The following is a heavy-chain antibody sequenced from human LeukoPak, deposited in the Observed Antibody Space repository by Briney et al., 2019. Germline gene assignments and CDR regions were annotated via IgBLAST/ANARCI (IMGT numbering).Heavy chain of an antibody. CDR2: INSDGSST. J-gene: IGHJ4*02. CDR1: GFTFSSYW. CDR3: ARDLGDGTPFDY. Sequence: GGSLRLSCPASGFTFSSYWMHWVRHAPGKGLVWVSRINSDGSSTSYADSVKGRFTTSRDNAKNTLYLQLNSLRVEDTATYFCARDLGDGTPFDYWGQGTLVTVSS. D-gene: IGHD1-7*01. V-gene: IGHV3-74*01.